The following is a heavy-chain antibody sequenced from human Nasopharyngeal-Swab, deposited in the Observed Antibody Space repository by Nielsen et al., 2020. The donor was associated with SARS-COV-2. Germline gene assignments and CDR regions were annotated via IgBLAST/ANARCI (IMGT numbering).Heavy chain of an antibody. J-gene: IGHJ4*02. CDR3: ARGEMATIPNFDC. CDR2: IYYSGVT. V-gene: IGHV4-59*01. Sequence: WIRQPPGKGLEWIGYIYYSGVTNYNPSLKSRVTISVDTSKNQFSLKLSSVTAADTAVYYCARGEMATIPNFDCWGQGTLVTVSS. D-gene: IGHD5-24*01.